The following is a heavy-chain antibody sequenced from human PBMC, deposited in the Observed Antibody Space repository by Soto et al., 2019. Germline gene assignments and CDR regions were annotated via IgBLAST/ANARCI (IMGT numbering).Heavy chain of an antibody. J-gene: IGHJ4*02. Sequence: QVQLQESGPGLVKPSETLSLTCTVSGGSISSYYWSWIRQPPGKGLEWIGHIYHTGITNYNPSLKSPVTISVDMSKNQFSLSLSSVTPADTAVYHCARQYGALAVAFDYWGQGALVTVSS. CDR2: IYHTGIT. CDR1: GGSISSYY. D-gene: IGHD6-19*01. CDR3: ARQYGALAVAFDY. V-gene: IGHV4-59*08.